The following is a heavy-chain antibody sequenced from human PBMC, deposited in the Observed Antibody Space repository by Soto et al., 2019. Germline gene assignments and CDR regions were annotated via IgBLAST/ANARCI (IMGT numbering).Heavy chain of an antibody. CDR2: INPDSGVT. CDR3: ARDRGVRDV. D-gene: IGHD3-16*01. J-gene: IGHJ6*02. CDR1: GYTFTSYY. Sequence: QVQLVQSGAEVKKPGASVKVSCKASGYTFTSYYMHWLRQAPGQGLEWMGWINPDSGVTYYPHKFQDRDTMTRDTSISTAYMELSRLTSDDTALYYCARDRGVRDVWGQGTTVIVSS. V-gene: IGHV1-2*02.